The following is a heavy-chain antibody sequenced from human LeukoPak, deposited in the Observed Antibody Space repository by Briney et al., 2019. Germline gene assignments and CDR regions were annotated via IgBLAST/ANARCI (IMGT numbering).Heavy chain of an antibody. CDR1: GFSFSNHG. CDR3: ARDSYQDYYGRFDP. J-gene: IGHJ5*02. Sequence: GGSLRLSCAASGFSFSNHGMHWVRQAPGKRLEWVAVIWDDGNNKRYANSVNGRFTISRDNSENTLYLQMNGLTAEDTAMYYCARDSYQDYYGRFDPWGQGTLVTASS. V-gene: IGHV3-33*01. D-gene: IGHD3-10*01. CDR2: IWDDGNNK.